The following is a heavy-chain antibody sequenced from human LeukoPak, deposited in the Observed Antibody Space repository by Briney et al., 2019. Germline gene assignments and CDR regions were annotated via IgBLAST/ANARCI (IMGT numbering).Heavy chain of an antibody. CDR1: GYTFTGYY. V-gene: IGHV1-2*02. CDR3: AREDIAAAVNFDY. Sequence: ASVKVSCKAPGYTFTGYYMHWVRQAPGQGLEWMGWINPNSGGTNYAQKFQGRVTMTRDTPISTAYMELSRLRSDDTAVYYCAREDIAAAVNFDYWGQGTLVTVSS. D-gene: IGHD6-13*01. CDR2: INPNSGGT. J-gene: IGHJ4*02.